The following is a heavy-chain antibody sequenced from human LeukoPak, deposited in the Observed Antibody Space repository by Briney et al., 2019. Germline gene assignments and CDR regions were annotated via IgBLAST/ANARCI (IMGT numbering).Heavy chain of an antibody. CDR2: ISSSSSYI. V-gene: IGHV3-21*01. CDR3: ARDLGWTTAGVDY. J-gene: IGHJ4*02. D-gene: IGHD6-13*01. Sequence: PGGSLRLSCAASGFTFSSYSMSWVRQAPGKGLQWLSSISSSSSYIYYADSVKGRFTISRDNAKNSLYLQMNGLRAEDTAVYYCARDLGWTTAGVDYWGQGTLVTVSS. CDR1: GFTFSSYS.